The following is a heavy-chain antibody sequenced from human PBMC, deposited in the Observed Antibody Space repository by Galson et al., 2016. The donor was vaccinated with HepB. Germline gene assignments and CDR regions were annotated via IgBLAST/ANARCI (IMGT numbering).Heavy chain of an antibody. D-gene: IGHD3-10*01. CDR2: IYPFDSDT. Sequence: QSGAEVKKPGESLKIPCKGSGYRFTSYWIAWVRQMPGKGLEWMGIIYPFDSDTRYSPSFQGQVTISADKSINTAYLQLTSLKASDTAIYSCARHPWFASGTSGWLDSWGQGTLVTVSS. CDR1: GYRFTSYW. V-gene: IGHV5-51*01. J-gene: IGHJ5*01. CDR3: ARHPWFASGTSGWLDS.